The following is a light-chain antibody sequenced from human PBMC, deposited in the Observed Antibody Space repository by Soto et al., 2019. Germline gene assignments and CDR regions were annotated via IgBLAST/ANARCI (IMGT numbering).Light chain of an antibody. V-gene: IGKV3-15*01. CDR3: QQYNNWPPWT. CDR2: GAS. J-gene: IGKJ1*01. Sequence: EIVMPQSPATLSVSPGERSPLSCRASQSVSSNLAWYQQKPGQAPRLLIYGASTRATGIPARFSGSGSGTEFTLTIRSLQSEDFAVYYCQQYNNWPPWTVGQGTKVDIK. CDR1: QSVSSN.